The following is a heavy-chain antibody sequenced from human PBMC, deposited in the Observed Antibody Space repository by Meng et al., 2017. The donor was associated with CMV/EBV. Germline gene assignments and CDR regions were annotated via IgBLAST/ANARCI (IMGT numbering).Heavy chain of an antibody. CDR1: GYTFTGYY. V-gene: IGHV1-2*02. CDR3: ARELGSYDAFDI. Sequence: ASAKVSCKASGYTFTGYYMHWVRQAPGQGLEWMGWINPNSGGTNYAQKFQGRVTMTRDTSISTAYMELSRLRSDDTAVYYCARELGSYDAFDIWGQGTMVTVSS. J-gene: IGHJ3*02. D-gene: IGHD3-10*01. CDR2: INPNSGGT.